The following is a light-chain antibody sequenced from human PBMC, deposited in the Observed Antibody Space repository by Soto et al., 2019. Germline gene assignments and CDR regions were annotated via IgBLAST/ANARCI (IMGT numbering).Light chain of an antibody. CDR2: HAS. CDR3: QQYYGLPPLT. CDR1: QNITNN. J-gene: IGKJ5*01. Sequence: DIQMTQSPSSLSASIVDRVTITCHASQNITNNLSWYQQKPGKAPNLLIYHASKLAKGVTSRFSGSGSGTDFSFIITSLQREDLATYYCQQYYGLPPLTCGQGTRREIK. V-gene: IGKV1-33*01.